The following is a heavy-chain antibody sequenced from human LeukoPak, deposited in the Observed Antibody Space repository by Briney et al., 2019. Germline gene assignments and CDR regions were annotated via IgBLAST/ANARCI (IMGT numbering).Heavy chain of an antibody. CDR3: ARAIYDYSWGYYYYYMDV. J-gene: IGHJ6*03. D-gene: IGHD4-11*01. CDR2: IYTSGTT. CDR1: GDSISNGRYY. V-gene: IGHV4-61*02. Sequence: SQTLSLTCNVSGDSISNGRYYWSWIRQPAGKGLEWIGRIYTSGTTNYNPSLKSRVTISVDTSKNQFSLKLSSVTAADTAVYYCARAIYDYSWGYYYYYMDVWGKGTTVTVSS.